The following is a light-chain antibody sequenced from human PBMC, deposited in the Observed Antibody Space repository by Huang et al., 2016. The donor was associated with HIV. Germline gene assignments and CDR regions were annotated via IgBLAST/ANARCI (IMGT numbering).Light chain of an antibody. J-gene: IGKJ1*01. Sequence: EIVMTQSPAPLSVSPGERATLSCRASQSVSSNLAWYQQKPGQAPSLLIYSVSTRATGIPARFSGSGSGTEFTLTISSLQSEDFAVYYCQQYNNWPRTFGQGTKVEIK. CDR3: QQYNNWPRT. CDR2: SVS. CDR1: QSVSSN. V-gene: IGKV3-15*01.